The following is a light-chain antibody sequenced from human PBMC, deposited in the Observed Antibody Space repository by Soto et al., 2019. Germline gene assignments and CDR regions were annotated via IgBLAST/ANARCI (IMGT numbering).Light chain of an antibody. J-gene: IGKJ1*01. CDR1: QSVSSSY. Sequence: EIVLTQSPGTLSLSPGERATLSCRASQSVSSSYLTWYQQKPGQAPRLLMYGASSRATGIPDRFSGSGSGTDFTLTISRLEPEDFAVYYCQQYGGAPRTFCQGTKVEIK. CDR3: QQYGGAPRT. CDR2: GAS. V-gene: IGKV3-20*01.